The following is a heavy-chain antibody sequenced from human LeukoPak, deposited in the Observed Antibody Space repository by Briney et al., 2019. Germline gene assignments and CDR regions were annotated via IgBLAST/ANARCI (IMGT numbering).Heavy chain of an antibody. CDR1: GFTFRRYA. D-gene: IGHD3-9*01. CDR2: IGGSDGKT. J-gene: IGHJ4*02. V-gene: IGHV3-23*01. Sequence: PGGSLRLSCAASGFTFRRYAMSWVRQAPGNGLEWVSAIGGSDGKTYYADSVKGRFTISRDNSKNTLYLQMNSLRAEDTALYYCAKEAHYPHMGTYLVTIDSGGQGTLVTVSS. CDR3: AKEAHYPHMGTYLVTIDS.